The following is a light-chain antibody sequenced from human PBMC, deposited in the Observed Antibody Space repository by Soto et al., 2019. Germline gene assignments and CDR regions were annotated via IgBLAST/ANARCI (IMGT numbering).Light chain of an antibody. CDR1: HSDIGNYNY. V-gene: IGLV2-14*03. Sequence: QSALTQPASMSGSPGQSITIFCTVTHSDIGNYNYVSWYQHHPGKAPKLIIYDVGSRPSGVSTRFFGSKSGNTASLAISGLQAGDDADYYGDSYTIDHPRIYVFG. J-gene: IGLJ1*01. CDR2: DVG. CDR3: DSYTIDHPRIYV.